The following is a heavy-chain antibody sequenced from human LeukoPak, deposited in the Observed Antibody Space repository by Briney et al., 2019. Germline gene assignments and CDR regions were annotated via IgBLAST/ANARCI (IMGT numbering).Heavy chain of an antibody. J-gene: IGHJ6*02. D-gene: IGHD2-2*01. CDR3: AKGKVVSSPYYYYGMDV. CDR1: GFTFSSYA. V-gene: IGHV3-23*01. CDR2: ISGSGGST. Sequence: GGSLRLSCAASGFTFSSYAMSWVRQAPGKGLEWVSAISGSGGSTYYADSVKGRFTISRDNSKNTLYLQMNSLRAEDTAVYYCAKGKVVSSPYYYYGMDVWGQGTTVTVSS.